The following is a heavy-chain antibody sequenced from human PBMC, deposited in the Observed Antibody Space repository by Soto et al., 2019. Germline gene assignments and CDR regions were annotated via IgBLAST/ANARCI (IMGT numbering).Heavy chain of an antibody. J-gene: IGHJ4*02. D-gene: IGHD2-15*01. CDR3: AKDRGYCSGGSCYESGSFDY. V-gene: IGHV3-30*18. Sequence: QVQLVESGGGVVQPGRSLRLSCAASGFTFSSYGMHWVRQAPGKGLEWVAVISYDGSNKYYADSVKGRFTISRDNSKNTLYLQMNSLRAEDTAVYYGAKDRGYCSGGSCYESGSFDYWGQGTLVTVSS. CDR2: ISYDGSNK. CDR1: GFTFSSYG.